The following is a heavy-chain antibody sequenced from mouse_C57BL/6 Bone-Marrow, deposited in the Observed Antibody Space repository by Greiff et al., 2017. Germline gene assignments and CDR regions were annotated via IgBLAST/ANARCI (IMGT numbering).Heavy chain of an antibody. D-gene: IGHD3-3*01. CDR2: ISDGGSYT. Sequence: EVKLVESGGGLVKPGGSLKLSCAASGFTFSSYAMSWVRQTPEKRLEWVATISDGGSYTYYPDNVKGRFTISRDNAKNNLYLQMSHLKSEDTAMYYCARDLGTGFAYWGQGTLVTVSA. CDR1: GFTFSSYA. J-gene: IGHJ3*01. V-gene: IGHV5-4*01. CDR3: ARDLGTGFAY.